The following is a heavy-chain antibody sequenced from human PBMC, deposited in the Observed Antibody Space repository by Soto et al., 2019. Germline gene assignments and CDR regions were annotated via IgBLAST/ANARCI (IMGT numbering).Heavy chain of an antibody. CDR2: INGDGGTT. CDR3: ARGAAGRYYSDY. Sequence: EVQLVESGGGLVQPGGSLRLSCAASGFTFSSYWIHWVRQAPGKGLVWVSRINGDGGTTNYADSVRGQFAISRDNAKNAVNLQMNSLRAEDTAVYYCARGAAGRYYSDYWGQGTLVTVSS. CDR1: GFTFSSYW. J-gene: IGHJ4*02. D-gene: IGHD2-15*01. V-gene: IGHV3-74*01.